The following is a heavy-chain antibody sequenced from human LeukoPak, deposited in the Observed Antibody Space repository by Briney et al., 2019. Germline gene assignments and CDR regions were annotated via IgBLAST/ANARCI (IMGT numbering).Heavy chain of an antibody. CDR3: ARWDNSGYYSLDY. J-gene: IGHJ4*02. CDR1: GFTFSSYA. CDR2: LNGDGSTT. D-gene: IGHD3-22*01. Sequence: GGSLRLSCAASGFTFSSYAMHWVRQAPGKGLVWVSRLNGDGSTTTYADSVEGRFTISRDNAKNTLYLQMNSLRAEGTAVYYCARWDNSGYYSLDYWGQGTLVTVSS. V-gene: IGHV3-74*01.